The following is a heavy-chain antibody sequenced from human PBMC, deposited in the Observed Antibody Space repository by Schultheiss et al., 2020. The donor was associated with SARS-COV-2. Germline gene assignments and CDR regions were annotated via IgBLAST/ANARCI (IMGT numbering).Heavy chain of an antibody. CDR3: ARAPSIVGATPHWYFDL. CDR2: IGTAGDP. V-gene: IGHV3-13*05. D-gene: IGHD1-26*01. CDR1: GFTFSSYA. Sequence: GGSLRLSCAASGFTFSSYAMSWVRQAPGKGLEWVSAIGTAGDPYYPGSVKGRFTISRENAKNSLYLQMNSLRAGDTAVYYCARAPSIVGATPHWYFDLWGRGTLVTVSS. J-gene: IGHJ2*01.